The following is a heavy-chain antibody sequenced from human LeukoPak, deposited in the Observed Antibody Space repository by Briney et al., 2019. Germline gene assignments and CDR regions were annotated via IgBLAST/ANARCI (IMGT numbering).Heavy chain of an antibody. J-gene: IGHJ5*02. CDR3: AREGLRFLEWLLHRHNWFDP. CDR1: RFTFSSYS. Sequence: GGSLRLSCAASRFTFSSYSMNWVRQAPGKGLEWVSSISSSSSYIYYADSVKGRFTISRDNAKNSLYLQMNSLRAEDTAVYYCAREGLRFLEWLLHRHNWFDPWGQGTLVTVSS. V-gene: IGHV3-21*01. CDR2: ISSSSSYI. D-gene: IGHD3-3*01.